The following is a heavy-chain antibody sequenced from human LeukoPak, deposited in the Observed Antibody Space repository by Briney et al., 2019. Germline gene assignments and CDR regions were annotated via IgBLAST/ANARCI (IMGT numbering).Heavy chain of an antibody. CDR2: IYYSGSP. Sequence: SETLSLTCTVSGGSISNNNYYWSWIRQLPGKGLECIGSIYYSGSPSYNPSLKSRVTISVDTSKNQFSLRLSSVTAADTAVYYCATWRTAKTGFDYWGQGTLVTVSS. CDR1: GGSISNNNYY. CDR3: ATWRTAKTGFDY. V-gene: IGHV4-39*01. D-gene: IGHD1-1*01. J-gene: IGHJ4*02.